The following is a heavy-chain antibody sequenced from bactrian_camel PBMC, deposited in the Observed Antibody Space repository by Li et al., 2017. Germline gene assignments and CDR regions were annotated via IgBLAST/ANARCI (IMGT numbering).Heavy chain of an antibody. D-gene: IGHD2*01. V-gene: IGHV3S55*01. CDR1: EFTDC. Sequence: HVQLVESGGGSVQAGGSLRLSCVVSEFTDCMGWFRQAPGKERELVSIVSSDGAPTYADSVKGRFSISRDNDKGTIFLQMHNLQTEDTAVYYCVRDLSGRWSNTLGYWGQGTQVTVS. J-gene: IGHJ4*01. CDR3: VRDLSGRWSNTLGY. CDR2: VSSDGAP.